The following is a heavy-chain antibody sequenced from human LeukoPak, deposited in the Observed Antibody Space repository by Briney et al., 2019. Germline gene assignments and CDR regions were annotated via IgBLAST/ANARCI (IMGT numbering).Heavy chain of an antibody. CDR2: IYYSGST. J-gene: IGHJ2*01. Sequence: NPSETLSLTCTVSGGSISSSSYYWGWIRQPPGKGLEWIGNIYYSGSTYYNPSLKSRVTISLDTSKNQFSLKLSSVTAADTAVYYCARGGVAWSWHLGLWGRGTLITVSS. CDR3: ARGGVAWSWHLGL. CDR1: GGSISSSSYY. V-gene: IGHV4-39*01. D-gene: IGHD3-9*01.